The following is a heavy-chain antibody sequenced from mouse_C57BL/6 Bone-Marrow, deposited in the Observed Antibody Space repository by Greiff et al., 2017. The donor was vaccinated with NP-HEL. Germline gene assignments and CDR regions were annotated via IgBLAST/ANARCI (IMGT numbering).Heavy chain of an antibody. J-gene: IGHJ4*01. CDR3: VRNYYGSSYAMDY. CDR1: GFTFTTYA. CDR2: LRSKSSNYAT. Sequence: EVHLVESGGGLVQPKGSLKLSCAASGFTFTTYAMHWVRPAPGKGLEWVARLRSKSSNYATYYADSVKDRFTISRDDSQSMLYLQMNNLKTEDTAMYYCVRNYYGSSYAMDYWGQGTSVTVSS. D-gene: IGHD1-1*01. V-gene: IGHV10-3*01.